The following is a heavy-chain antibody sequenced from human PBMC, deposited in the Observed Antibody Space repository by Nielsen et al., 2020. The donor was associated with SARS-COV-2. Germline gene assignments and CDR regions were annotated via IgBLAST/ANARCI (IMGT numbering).Heavy chain of an antibody. J-gene: IGHJ4*02. D-gene: IGHD3-22*01. V-gene: IGHV3-30-3*01. CDR2: ISYDGSNK. CDR3: ASRYYYDSSGRDY. CDR1: GFTFSSYA. Sequence: GESLKISCAASGFTFSSYAMHWVRQAPGKGLEWVAVISYDGSNKYYADSVKGRFTISRDNAKNSLYLQMNSLRAEDTAVYYCASRYYYDSSGRDYWGQGTLVTVSS.